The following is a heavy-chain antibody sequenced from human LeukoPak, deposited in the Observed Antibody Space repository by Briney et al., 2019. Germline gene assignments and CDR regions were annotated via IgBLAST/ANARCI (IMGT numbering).Heavy chain of an antibody. CDR1: GFTFDDYA. CDR3: AKGYYDSSGDAFDI. V-gene: IGHV3-23*01. Sequence: PGGSLRLSCAASGFTFDDYAMHWVRQAPGKGLEWVSAISGNGGSTYYADSVKGRFTISRDNSKNTLYLQMNSLRAEDTAVYYCAKGYYDSSGDAFDIWGQGTMVTVSS. CDR2: ISGNGGST. D-gene: IGHD3-22*01. J-gene: IGHJ3*02.